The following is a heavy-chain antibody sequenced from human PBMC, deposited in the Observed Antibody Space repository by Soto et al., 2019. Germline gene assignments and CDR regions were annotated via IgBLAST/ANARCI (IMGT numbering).Heavy chain of an antibody. Sequence: SETLSLTCTVSGGSISSYYWSWIRQPPGKGLEWIGYIHYSESTKYNPSHKSRITISVDTSKNQISQKLNSVTTADTAVFYCARYYCTNNKCYAFDYWGQGTLVTVS. V-gene: IGHV4-59*01. CDR2: IHYSEST. D-gene: IGHD2-8*01. CDR3: ARYYCTNNKCYAFDY. CDR1: GGSISSYY. J-gene: IGHJ4*02.